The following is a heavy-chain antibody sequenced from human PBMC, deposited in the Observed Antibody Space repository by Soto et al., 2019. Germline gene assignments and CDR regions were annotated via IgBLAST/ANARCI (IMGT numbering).Heavy chain of an antibody. J-gene: IGHJ4*02. CDR3: ARGAFIVSPCTGFDY. Sequence: SETLSHTCTVAGGSISDHYYMWIRQSPGKGLEYIGYIYNGGRTDYNPSLKSRIAINPDTSKNQFSLQLNSVTPEDTAVYYCARGAFIVSPCTGFDYWGQGTPVTV. V-gene: IGHV4-59*11. D-gene: IGHD3-16*02. CDR2: IYNGGRT. CDR1: GGSISDHY.